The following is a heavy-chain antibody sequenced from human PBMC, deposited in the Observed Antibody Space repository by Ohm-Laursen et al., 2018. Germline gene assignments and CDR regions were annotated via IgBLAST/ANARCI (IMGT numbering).Heavy chain of an antibody. V-gene: IGHV4-59*01. CDR2: IYYRGST. CDR3: ARNFNWENPYNFAY. D-gene: IGHD3-9*01. J-gene: IGHJ4*02. CDR1: GASMIDYY. Sequence: SETLSLTCTVSGASMIDYYWNWIREPPGKGLEWIGYIYYRGSTKYNPSLESRVTISLDTSRNQFSLRLTSLTAADTAVYYCARNFNWENPYNFAYWGQGILVTVSS.